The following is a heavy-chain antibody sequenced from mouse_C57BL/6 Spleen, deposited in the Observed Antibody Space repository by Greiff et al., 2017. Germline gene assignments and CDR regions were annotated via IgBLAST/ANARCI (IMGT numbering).Heavy chain of an antibody. V-gene: IGHV3-6*01. J-gene: IGHJ3*01. CDR2: ISYDGSN. CDR1: GYSITSGYY. Sequence: EVQLVESGPGLVKPSQSLSLTCSVTGYSITSGYYWNWIRQFPGNKLEWMGYISYDGSNNYNPSLKNRISLTRDTSKNQFFLKLNSVTTEDTATYYCARDDFGSSGFAYWGQGTLVTVSA. CDR3: ARDDFGSSGFAY. D-gene: IGHD1-1*01.